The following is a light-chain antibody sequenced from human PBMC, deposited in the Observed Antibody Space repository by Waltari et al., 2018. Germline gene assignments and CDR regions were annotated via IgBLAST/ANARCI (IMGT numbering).Light chain of an antibody. Sequence: QSVLTQPPSVSGAPGQRVTISCTGSSSNIGAGYGVHWYQQLPGTAPKLLIYGDINRPSGVPDRFSGSKSGASASLAITGLQAEDEADYYCQSYDSSLSGSVFGTGTRVTVL. V-gene: IGLV1-40*01. CDR2: GDI. J-gene: IGLJ1*01. CDR3: QSYDSSLSGSV. CDR1: SSNIGAGYG.